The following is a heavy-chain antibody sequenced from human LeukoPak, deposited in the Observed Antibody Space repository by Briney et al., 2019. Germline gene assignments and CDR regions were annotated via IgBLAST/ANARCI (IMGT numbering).Heavy chain of an antibody. J-gene: IGHJ4*02. CDR2: IKTDGSAT. CDR1: GFPFNQYW. D-gene: IGHD1-26*01. Sequence: GGSLRLSCAASGFPFNQYWIHWVRHAPGEGRVWVSRIKTDGSATNYADSVKGRFTISRDNSKNTLYPQMNSLRAEDTAVYYCAKDGGYKWELHLDYWGQGTLVTVSS. V-gene: IGHV3-74*01. CDR3: AKDGGYKWELHLDY.